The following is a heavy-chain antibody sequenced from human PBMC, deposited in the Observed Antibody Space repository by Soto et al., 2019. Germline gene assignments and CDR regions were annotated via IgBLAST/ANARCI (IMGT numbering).Heavy chain of an antibody. CDR3: AQDDVVVAGLFSS. Sequence: EVQLLESGGGLVQPGGFLRLSCAASGFTFSSYAMSWVRQAPGKGLEWVSAISGSGGSTYYADSVKGRFTISRDNSKNTLYLPVNRLRAEDTAVYYCAQDDVVVAGLFSSWGQGTLVTVSS. CDR2: ISGSGGST. CDR1: GFTFSSYA. J-gene: IGHJ5*02. V-gene: IGHV3-23*01. D-gene: IGHD2-15*01.